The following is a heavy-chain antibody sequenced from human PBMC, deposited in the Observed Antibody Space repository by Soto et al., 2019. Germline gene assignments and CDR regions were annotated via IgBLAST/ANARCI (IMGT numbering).Heavy chain of an antibody. CDR3: ARGRPRVSLRVKFWGWLQLGGAFDI. D-gene: IGHD5-12*01. V-gene: IGHV1-8*01. Sequence: GASVKVSCKASGYTFTSYDINWVRQATGQGLEWMGWMNPNSGNTGYAQKFQGRVTMTRNTSISTAYMELSRLRSEDTAVYYCARGRPRVSLRVKFWGWLQLGGAFDIWGQGTMVTVSS. CDR1: GYTFTSYD. CDR2: MNPNSGNT. J-gene: IGHJ3*02.